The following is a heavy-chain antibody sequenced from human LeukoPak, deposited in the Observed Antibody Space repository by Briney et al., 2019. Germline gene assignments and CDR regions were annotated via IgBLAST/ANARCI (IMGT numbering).Heavy chain of an antibody. V-gene: IGHV4-39*01. J-gene: IGHJ6*03. D-gene: IGHD3-10*01. Sequence: PSETLSLTCTVSGGSISSSSYYWGWIRQPPGQGLEWIGSIYYSGGTYYNPSLKSRVTISVDTSKNQFSLKLSSVTAADTAVYYCARMVQGVIRGYYYYYMDVWGKGTTVTVSS. CDR3: ARMVQGVIRGYYYYYMDV. CDR1: GGSISSSSYY. CDR2: IYYSGGT.